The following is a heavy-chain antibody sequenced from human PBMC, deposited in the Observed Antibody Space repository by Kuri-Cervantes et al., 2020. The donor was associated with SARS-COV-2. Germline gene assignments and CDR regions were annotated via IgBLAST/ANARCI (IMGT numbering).Heavy chain of an antibody. Sequence: GESLKIPCAASGFTFSDYYMSWIRQAPGKGLEWVSYISGSSSYTNYADSVKGRFTISRDNAKNSLYLQMNSLRAEDTAVYYCARGQQLIDYWGQGTLVTVSS. V-gene: IGHV3-11*03. CDR2: ISGSSSYT. CDR3: ARGQQLIDY. J-gene: IGHJ4*02. CDR1: GFTFSDYY. D-gene: IGHD6-13*01.